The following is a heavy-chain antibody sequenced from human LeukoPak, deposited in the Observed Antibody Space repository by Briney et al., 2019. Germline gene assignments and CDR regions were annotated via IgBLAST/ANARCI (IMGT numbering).Heavy chain of an antibody. V-gene: IGHV4-39*01. CDR3: AGGRLGYCSSTSCYPRYYYYYGMDV. CDR1: GGSISSSSYY. Sequence: PSETLSLTCTVSGGSISSSSYYWGWIRQPPGKGLEWIGSIYYSGSTYYNPSLKSRVTISVDTSKNQFSLKLSSVTAADTAVYYCAGGRLGYCSSTSCYPRYYYYYGMDVWGQGTTVTVSS. D-gene: IGHD2-2*01. J-gene: IGHJ6*02. CDR2: IYYSGST.